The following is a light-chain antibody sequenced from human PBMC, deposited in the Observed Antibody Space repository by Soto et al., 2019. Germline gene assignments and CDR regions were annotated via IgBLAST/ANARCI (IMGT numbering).Light chain of an antibody. Sequence: QSVLTQPPSASGSLRQSVTISCTGTSSDIGGYNYVSWYQQHPGKAPKLIIYEVSKRPSGVPDRFSGSKSGNTASLTVSGLQAEDEGDYYCSSYAGSYRVFGTGTKLTVL. J-gene: IGLJ1*01. CDR1: SSDIGGYNY. V-gene: IGLV2-8*01. CDR2: EVS. CDR3: SSYAGSYRV.